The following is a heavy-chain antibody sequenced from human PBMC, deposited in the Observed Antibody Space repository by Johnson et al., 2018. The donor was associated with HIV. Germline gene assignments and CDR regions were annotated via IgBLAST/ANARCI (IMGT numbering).Heavy chain of an antibody. CDR3: ARGSRYTHDNDDVYLLQAFDI. J-gene: IGHJ3*02. D-gene: IGHD3-16*01. Sequence: VQLVESGGDLVQPGGSLRLSCAASGFTVSSNYMSWVRQASGKGLEWVSVIYSGGSTYYAGSVQGRFTISRDSSKNTLYLQMNTLRADDTAVYYCARGSRYTHDNDDVYLLQAFDIWGQGTMVTVSS. CDR1: GFTVSSNY. CDR2: IYSGGST. V-gene: IGHV3-66*02.